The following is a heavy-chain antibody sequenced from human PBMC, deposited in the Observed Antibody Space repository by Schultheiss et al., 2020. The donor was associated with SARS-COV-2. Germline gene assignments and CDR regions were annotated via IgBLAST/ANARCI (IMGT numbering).Heavy chain of an antibody. CDR2: IYYSGST. Sequence: SETLSLTFAVYGGSFSGYYWSWIRQHPGKGLEWIGYIYYSGSTYYNPSLKSRVTISVDTSKNQFSLKLSSVTAADTAVYYCARARGQGYYYYGMDVWGQGTTVTVSS. CDR1: GGSFSGYY. V-gene: IGHV4-34*01. J-gene: IGHJ6*02. D-gene: IGHD3-10*01. CDR3: ARARGQGYYYYGMDV.